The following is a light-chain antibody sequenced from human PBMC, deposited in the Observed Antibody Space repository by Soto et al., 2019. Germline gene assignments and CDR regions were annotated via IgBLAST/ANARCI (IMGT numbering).Light chain of an antibody. CDR1: QSVSSSY. CDR3: QQYSSLPHT. J-gene: IGKJ2*01. V-gene: IGKV3-20*01. CDR2: GVS. Sequence: EIVLTQSPGTLSLSPGERATLSCRASQSVSSSYFAWYQQKPGQAPRLLIYGVSSRATGIPDWFSGSGSGTDFTLTISRLEPEDFVVYYCQQYSSLPHTFGQGTKLEVK.